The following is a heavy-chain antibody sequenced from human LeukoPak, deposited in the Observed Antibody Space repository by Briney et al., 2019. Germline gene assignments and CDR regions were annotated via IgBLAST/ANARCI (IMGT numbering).Heavy chain of an antibody. V-gene: IGHV3-48*02. CDR3: AREYSSSSGSVSDY. D-gene: IGHD6-6*01. Sequence: PGGSLRLSCAASGFTFSSYNMNWVRQAPGKGLEWVSYITSSSSTIYYADSVKGRFTISRDNAKNSLYLQMNSLRDEDTAVYYCAREYSSSSGSVSDYWGQGTLVTVPS. CDR2: ITSSSSTI. J-gene: IGHJ4*02. CDR1: GFTFSSYN.